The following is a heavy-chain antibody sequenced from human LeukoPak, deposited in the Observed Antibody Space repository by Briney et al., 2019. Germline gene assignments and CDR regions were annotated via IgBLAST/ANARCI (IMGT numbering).Heavy chain of an antibody. D-gene: IGHD5-18*01. J-gene: IGHJ4*02. CDR2: IYPGDSDT. Sequence: GESLQISCQGSGYSFTSYWIGWVRQMPGKGLEWMGIIYPGDSDTRYSPSFQGQVTISAAKSISTAYLQWSSLKASDTAMYYCARVDTAMVSGHDYWGQGTLVTVPS. CDR1: GYSFTSYW. CDR3: ARVDTAMVSGHDY. V-gene: IGHV5-51*01.